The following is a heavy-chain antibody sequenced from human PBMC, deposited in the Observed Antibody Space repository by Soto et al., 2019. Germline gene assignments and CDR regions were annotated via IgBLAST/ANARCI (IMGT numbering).Heavy chain of an antibody. CDR2: ITTTSTYK. CDR1: AFTFNNFP. V-gene: IGHV3-21*01. Sequence: GGSLRLSCVASAFTFNNFPMHWVRQAPGKGLQWLASITTTSTYKYYADSVKGRFSISRDNAKNSSYLELTNLRSEDTAVYYCAREKCSSTSCNHGMDVWGLGTTVTAP. J-gene: IGHJ6*02. D-gene: IGHD2-2*01. CDR3: AREKCSSTSCNHGMDV.